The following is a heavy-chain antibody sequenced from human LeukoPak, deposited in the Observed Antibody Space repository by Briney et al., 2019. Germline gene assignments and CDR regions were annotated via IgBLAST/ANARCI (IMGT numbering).Heavy chain of an antibody. Sequence: PGRSLRLSCAASGVTFSSYGMHWVRQAPGKGLEWVAVISYDGSNKYYADSVKGRFTISRDNSKNTLYLQMNSLRVEDTAVYYCAKMSGYFDYWGQGTLVTVSS. J-gene: IGHJ4*02. CDR1: GVTFSSYG. CDR2: ISYDGSNK. D-gene: IGHD5/OR15-5a*01. V-gene: IGHV3-30*18. CDR3: AKMSGYFDY.